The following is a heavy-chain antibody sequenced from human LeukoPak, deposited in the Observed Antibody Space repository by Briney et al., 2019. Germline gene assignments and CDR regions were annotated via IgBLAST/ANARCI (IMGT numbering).Heavy chain of an antibody. CDR1: GGSISSYY. V-gene: IGHV4-59*01. CDR3: ARGGVNYKIAGP. J-gene: IGHJ5*02. D-gene: IGHD3-10*01. Sequence: PSETLSLTCTVSGGSISSYYWSWIRQSPGKGLEWIGYIYYSGSTNYNPSLKSRVTISVDTSKNQFSLKLSSVTAADTAVYYCARGGVNYKIAGPWGQGALVTVSS. CDR2: IYYSGST.